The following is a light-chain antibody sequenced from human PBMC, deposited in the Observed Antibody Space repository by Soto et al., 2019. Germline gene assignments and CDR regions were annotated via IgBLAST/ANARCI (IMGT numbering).Light chain of an antibody. Sequence: QSVLTQPPSASGTPGQRVTISCSGSSSNIGSNTVNWYQHLPRAAPKLLIQSNNHRPSGVPDRFSCSQSGTSASLAISGLQSEDEADYYCAVWDDGLNGYVFGTGTKLTVL. J-gene: IGLJ1*01. CDR2: SNN. CDR1: SSNIGSNT. CDR3: AVWDDGLNGYV. V-gene: IGLV1-44*01.